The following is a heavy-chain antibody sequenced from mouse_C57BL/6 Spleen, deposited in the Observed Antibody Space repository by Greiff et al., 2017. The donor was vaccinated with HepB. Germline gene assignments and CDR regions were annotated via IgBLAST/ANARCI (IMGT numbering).Heavy chain of an antibody. D-gene: IGHD3-2*02. Sequence: VQLQQSGPELVKPGASVKISCKASGYTFTDYYMNWVKQSNGKSLEWIGDINPNNGGTSYNQKFKGKATLTVDKSSSTAYMELRSLTSEDSAVYYCARSEGSDYFDYWGQGTTLTVSS. V-gene: IGHV1-26*01. CDR2: INPNNGGT. CDR3: ARSEGSDYFDY. CDR1: GYTFTDYY. J-gene: IGHJ2*01.